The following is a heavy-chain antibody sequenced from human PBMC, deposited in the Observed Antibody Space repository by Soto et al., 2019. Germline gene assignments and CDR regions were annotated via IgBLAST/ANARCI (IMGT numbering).Heavy chain of an antibody. CDR3: AKSGVVAAKAHYYGMDV. Sequence: GGSLRLSCAASGFTFSGYAVSWVRQAPGKGLEWVSAISGSGGSTYYADSVKGRFTISRDNSKNTLYLQMNSLRAEDTAVYYCAKSGVVAAKAHYYGMDVWGQGTTVTVYS. D-gene: IGHD2-15*01. J-gene: IGHJ6*02. CDR2: ISGSGGST. V-gene: IGHV3-23*01. CDR1: GFTFSGYA.